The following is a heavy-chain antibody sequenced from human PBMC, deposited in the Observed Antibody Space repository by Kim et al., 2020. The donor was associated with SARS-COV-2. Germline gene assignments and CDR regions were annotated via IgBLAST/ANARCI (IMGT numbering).Heavy chain of an antibody. V-gene: IGHV3-33*01. CDR2: IWDDGSNK. CDR1: GFTFSSYG. D-gene: IGHD2-2*01. J-gene: IGHJ6*02. Sequence: GGSLRLSCAASGFTFSSYGMRWVRQAPGKGLEWVSVIWDDGSNKYYADSVKGRFTISRDNSKNTLYLQMNSLRAEDTAVYYCARYRGVPAVPHYYYYGMDFWGQGTTVTVSS. CDR3: ARYRGVPAVPHYYYYGMDF.